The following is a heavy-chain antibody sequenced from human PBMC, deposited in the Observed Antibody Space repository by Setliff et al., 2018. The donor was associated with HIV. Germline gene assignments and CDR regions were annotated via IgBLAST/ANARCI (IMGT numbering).Heavy chain of an antibody. V-gene: IGHV1-18*01. CDR2: ISVYNGNT. J-gene: IGHJ3*02. D-gene: IGHD2-2*01. CDR1: PYTFSSYV. CDR3: ATQRDIVMVPGQGGFDI. Sequence: GASVKVSCKASPYTFSSYVINWVRQAPGQGLEWMGRISVYNGNTIYAQKLKGRVIMTTDTSASTAYMELRSLRSDDTAMYYCATQRDIVMVPGQGGFDIWAQGTMVTVSS.